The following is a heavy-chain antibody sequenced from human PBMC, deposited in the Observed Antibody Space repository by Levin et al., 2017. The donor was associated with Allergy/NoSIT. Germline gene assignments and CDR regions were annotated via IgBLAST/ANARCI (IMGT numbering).Heavy chain of an antibody. J-gene: IGHJ5*02. CDR3: AKCGDFWTVPKGWFDP. Sequence: GGSLRLSCAASGITFSSSDMTWVRQAPGKGLEWVSAISASGGTAYYADSVKGRFTISRDNSKNTLYLQMNNLRADDTAIYYCAKCGDFWTVPKGWFDPWGQGTLVTVSS. CDR1: GITFSSSD. D-gene: IGHD3/OR15-3a*01. CDR2: ISASGGTA. V-gene: IGHV3-23*01.